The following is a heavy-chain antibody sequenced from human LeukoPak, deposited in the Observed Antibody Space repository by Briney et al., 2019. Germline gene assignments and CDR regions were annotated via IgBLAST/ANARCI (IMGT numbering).Heavy chain of an antibody. CDR2: ISYDGSNK. CDR3: ARDRDSSGYYYYYYGMDV. D-gene: IGHD3-22*01. Sequence: GGSLRLSCAASGFTFSSYGMHWVRQAPGKGLEWVAVISYDGSNKYYADSVKGRFTISRDNSKNTLYLQMNSPRAEDTAVYYCARDRDSSGYYYYYYGMDVWGQGTTVTVSS. V-gene: IGHV3-30*03. CDR1: GFTFSSYG. J-gene: IGHJ6*02.